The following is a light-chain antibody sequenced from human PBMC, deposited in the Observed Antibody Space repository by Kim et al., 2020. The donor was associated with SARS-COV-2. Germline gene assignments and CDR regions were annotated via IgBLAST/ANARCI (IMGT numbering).Light chain of an antibody. J-gene: IGKJ1*01. CDR2: QAS. Sequence: GDRVTITCRASESIDVRLAWYQQKPGKAPNLLVSQASILETGVPLRFSGSGYGREIALTINGLQPEDVATYFCQQHYGFWTFGQGTKVDIK. CDR3: QQHYGFWT. CDR1: ESIDVR. V-gene: IGKV1-5*03.